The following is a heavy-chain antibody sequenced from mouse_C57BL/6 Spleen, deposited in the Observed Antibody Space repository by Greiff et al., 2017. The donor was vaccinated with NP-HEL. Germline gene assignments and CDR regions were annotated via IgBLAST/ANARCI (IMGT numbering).Heavy chain of an antibody. Sequence: VQLQQSGPELVKPGASVKISCKASGYAFSSSWMNWVKQRPGKGLEWIGRIYPGDGDTNYNGKFKGKATLTADKSSSTAYMQLSSLTSEDSAVYFCARGDYYGSSYEDYWGQSTTLTVSS. CDR1: GYAFSSSW. J-gene: IGHJ2*01. CDR3: ARGDYYGSSYEDY. D-gene: IGHD1-1*01. CDR2: IYPGDGDT. V-gene: IGHV1-82*01.